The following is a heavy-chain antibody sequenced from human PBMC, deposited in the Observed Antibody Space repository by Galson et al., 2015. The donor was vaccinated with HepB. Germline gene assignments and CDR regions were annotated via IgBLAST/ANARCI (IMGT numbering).Heavy chain of an antibody. V-gene: IGHV3-43*01. Sequence: SLRLSCAASGFTFSSYTMHWVRQAPGKGLEWVSLISWDGGSTYYADSVKGRFTISRDNSKSSLYLQMNSLRTEDTALYYCAKDTYSYGYGFDPWGQGTLVTVSS. CDR1: GFTFSSYT. CDR2: ISWDGGST. D-gene: IGHD5-18*01. CDR3: AKDTYSYGYGFDP. J-gene: IGHJ5*02.